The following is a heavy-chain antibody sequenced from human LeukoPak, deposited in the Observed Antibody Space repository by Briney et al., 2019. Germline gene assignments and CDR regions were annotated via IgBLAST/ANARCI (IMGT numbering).Heavy chain of an antibody. CDR2: IYHSGSA. Sequence: PSETLSLTCAVSGGSISSSNWWSWVRQPPGKGLEWIGEIYHSGSANYNPSLKSRVTISVDKSKNQFSLKLSSVTAADTAVYYCARDYSGRNNFDYWGQGTLVTVSS. D-gene: IGHD6-19*01. J-gene: IGHJ4*02. CDR3: ARDYSGRNNFDY. V-gene: IGHV4-4*02. CDR1: GGSISSSNW.